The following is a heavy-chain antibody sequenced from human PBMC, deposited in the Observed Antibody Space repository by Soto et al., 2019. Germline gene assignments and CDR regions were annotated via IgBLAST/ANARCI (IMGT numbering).Heavy chain of an antibody. CDR2: IYYSGST. D-gene: IGHD4-17*01. J-gene: IGHJ6*03. V-gene: IGHV4-39*01. CDR3: ATVRDYYYYMDV. CDR1: GCSISSSSYY. Sequence: PSETLSLTCTVSGCSISSSSYYWGWIRQPPGKGLECIGSIYYSGSTYYNPSLKSRITITADTSKNQFSLKLSSVTAADTAVYYCATVRDYYYYMDVWGKGTTVTVSS.